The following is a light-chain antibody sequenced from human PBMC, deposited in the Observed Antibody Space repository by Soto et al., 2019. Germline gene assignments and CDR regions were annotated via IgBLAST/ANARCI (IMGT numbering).Light chain of an antibody. J-gene: IGLJ2*01. CDR3: VLYMGRGISV. CDR2: STN. Sequence: QAVVTQAPSFSVSPGGTVTLTCGLSSGSVSTSYYPSWYQQTPGQAPRTLIYSTNTRSSGVPDRFSGSILGNKAALTITGAQADDESDYYCVLYMGRGISVFGGGTQLAVL. V-gene: IGLV8-61*01. CDR1: SGSVSTSYY.